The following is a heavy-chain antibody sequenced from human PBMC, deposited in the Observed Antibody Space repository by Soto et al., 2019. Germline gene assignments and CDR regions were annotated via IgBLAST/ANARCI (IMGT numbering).Heavy chain of an antibody. CDR3: ARHRGRWLLFPFDV. V-gene: IGHV4-39*01. CDR1: GGSIGSDNFY. Sequence: SETLSLTCTVSGGSIGSDNFYWGWLRPRPEKGLEWVGSVYYSGNTHSNPSLMSRVSMSLDKSKNHFYLNLTSVTAADTAMYYCARHRGRWLLFPFDVWGQGTPVTVAS. J-gene: IGHJ4*02. D-gene: IGHD5-12*01. CDR2: VYYSGNT.